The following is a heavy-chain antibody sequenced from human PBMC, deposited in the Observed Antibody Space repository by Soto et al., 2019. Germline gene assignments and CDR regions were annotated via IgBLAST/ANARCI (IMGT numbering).Heavy chain of an antibody. V-gene: IGHV1-18*01. CDR3: ARDRNGFGNWFDP. CDR2: INVNSGNT. CDR1: GYTFTSYD. J-gene: IGHJ5*02. D-gene: IGHD3-3*01. Sequence: ASVKVSCKASGYTFTSYDISWVRQAPGQGLEWMGWINVNSGNTNYAQKLQGRVTMTTDTSTSTIYMELRSLRSDDTAVYYCARDRNGFGNWFDPWGQGTLVTVSS.